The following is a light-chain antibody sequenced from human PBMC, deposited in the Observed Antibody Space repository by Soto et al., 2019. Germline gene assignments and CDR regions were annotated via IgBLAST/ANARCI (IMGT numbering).Light chain of an antibody. CDR1: SSDVGGYKY. CDR2: EVS. Sequence: QSALTQPASVSGSPGQSITISCTGTSSDVGGYKYVSWYQQHPGKAPKLMIYEVSNRPSGVSYRFSGSKSGNTASLTISGLQAQEEADYYCESYRSGSSHVFGTGTKVTVL. J-gene: IGLJ1*01. CDR3: ESYRSGSSHV. V-gene: IGLV2-14*01.